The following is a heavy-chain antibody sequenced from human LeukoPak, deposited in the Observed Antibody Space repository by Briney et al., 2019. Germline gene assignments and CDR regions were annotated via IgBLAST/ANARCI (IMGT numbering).Heavy chain of an antibody. J-gene: IGHJ4*02. Sequence: GESLQISCKGSGYSFTSYWISWVRQMPGKGLEWMGRIDPSDSYTNYSPSFQGHVTISADKSISTAYLQWSSLKASDTAMYYCARLTDQSDIILTGNFDYWGQGTLVTVSS. CDR2: IDPSDSYT. CDR3: ARLTDQSDIILTGNFDY. CDR1: GYSFTSYW. D-gene: IGHD3-9*01. V-gene: IGHV5-10-1*01.